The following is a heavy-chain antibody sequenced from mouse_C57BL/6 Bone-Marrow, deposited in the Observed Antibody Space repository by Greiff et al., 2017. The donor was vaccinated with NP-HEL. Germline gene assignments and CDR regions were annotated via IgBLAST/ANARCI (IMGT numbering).Heavy chain of an antibody. V-gene: IGHV1-55*01. CDR2: IYPGSGST. CDR1: GYTFTSYW. CDR3: ARSYDYDGGYAMDY. Sequence: VQLQQSGPELVKPGASVKISCKASGYTFTSYWITWVKQRPGQGLEWIGDIYPGSGSTNYNEKFKSKATLTVDTSSSTAYMQLSSLTSEDSAVYYCARSYDYDGGYAMDYWGQGTSVTVSS. J-gene: IGHJ4*01. D-gene: IGHD2-4*01.